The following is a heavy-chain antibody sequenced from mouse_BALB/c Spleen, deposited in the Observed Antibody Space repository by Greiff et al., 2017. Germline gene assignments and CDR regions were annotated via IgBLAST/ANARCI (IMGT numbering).Heavy chain of an antibody. CDR2: IYPSDSYT. J-gene: IGHJ4*01. Sequence: QVQLKQPGAELVRPGASVKLSCKASGYTFTSYWINWVKQRPGQGLEWIGNIYPSDSYTNYNQKFKDKATLTVDKSSSTAYMQLSSPTSEDSAVYYCTRMVRDYAMDYWGQGTSVTVSS. D-gene: IGHD2-1*01. CDR3: TRMVRDYAMDY. V-gene: IGHV1-69*02. CDR1: GYTFTSYW.